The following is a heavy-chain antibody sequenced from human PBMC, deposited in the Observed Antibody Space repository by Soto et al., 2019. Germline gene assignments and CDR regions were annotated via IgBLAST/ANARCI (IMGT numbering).Heavy chain of an antibody. CDR2: ITYDGSNK. Sequence: GGSLRLSCAASGFTFSSYWMHWVRQAPGKGLEWVSVITYDGSNKYYADSVKGRFTISRDNSKNTLYLQMNSLRAEGTAVYYCAKEGGSGSYYIDYWGQGTLVTVSS. J-gene: IGHJ4*02. CDR1: GFTFSSYW. V-gene: IGHV3-30*18. CDR3: AKEGGSGSYYIDY. D-gene: IGHD1-26*01.